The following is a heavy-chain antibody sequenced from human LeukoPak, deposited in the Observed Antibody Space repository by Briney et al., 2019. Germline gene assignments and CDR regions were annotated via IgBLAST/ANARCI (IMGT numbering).Heavy chain of an antibody. V-gene: IGHV3-30*18. CDR1: GFTFSSYG. J-gene: IGHJ4*02. D-gene: IGHD6-13*01. CDR2: ISYDGSNK. CDR3: AKGHRLYSSSWPDY. Sequence: PGGSLRLSCAASGFTFSSYGMHWVRQAPGKGLEWVAVISYDGSNKYYADSVKGRFTISRDNSKNTLYLQMNSLRAEDTAVYYCAKGHRLYSSSWPDYWGQGTLVTVSS.